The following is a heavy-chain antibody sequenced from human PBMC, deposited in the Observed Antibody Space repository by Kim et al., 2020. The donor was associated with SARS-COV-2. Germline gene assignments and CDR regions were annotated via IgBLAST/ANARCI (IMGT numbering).Heavy chain of an antibody. D-gene: IGHD3-10*01. V-gene: IGHV1-24*01. CDR3: ATEVPNGSGSYYFDY. Sequence: QKFQGRVTMTEDTSTDTAYMELSSLRSEDTAVYYCATEVPNGSGSYYFDYWGQGTLVTVSS. J-gene: IGHJ4*02.